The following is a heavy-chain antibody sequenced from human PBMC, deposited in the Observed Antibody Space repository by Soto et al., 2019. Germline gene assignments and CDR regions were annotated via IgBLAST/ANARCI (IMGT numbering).Heavy chain of an antibody. CDR3: VRGASLHVDY. D-gene: IGHD1-26*01. V-gene: IGHV3-20*04. CDR1: GFTFDDYG. Sequence: EVQLVESGGGVLRPGGSLRLSCAASGFTFDDYGMSWARQAPGKGLEWVSGVNWNGGSTGYADSGKGRFTISRDNAKNSLYLQMNSLRAEETAFYYCVRGASLHVDYWGQGTLVTVSS. J-gene: IGHJ4*02. CDR2: VNWNGGST.